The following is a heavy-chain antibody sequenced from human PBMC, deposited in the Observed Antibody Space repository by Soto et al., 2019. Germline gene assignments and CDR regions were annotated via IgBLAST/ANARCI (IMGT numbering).Heavy chain of an antibody. Sequence: QVQLVQSGAEVKKPGASVKVSCKSSGYTFTTYGISWVRQAPGQGLEWVGWISGYNGNTKYAQKFQGRVTMTTDTSTSTAYMDLRSLRSDDTAVYYCAREGEMPYYYYGMDVWGQGTTVTVYS. V-gene: IGHV1-18*01. CDR2: ISGYNGNT. D-gene: IGHD3-16*01. CDR3: AREGEMPYYYYGMDV. CDR1: GYTFTTYG. J-gene: IGHJ6*02.